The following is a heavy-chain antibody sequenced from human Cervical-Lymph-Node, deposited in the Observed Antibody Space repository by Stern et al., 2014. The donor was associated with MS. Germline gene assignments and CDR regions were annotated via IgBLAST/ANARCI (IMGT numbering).Heavy chain of an antibody. CDR3: ARDTSSPERSDW. CDR1: GFTVSRDY. Sequence: EVQLGESGGGVIQPGGSLRLSCTASGFTVSRDYMTWVRQDPGKGLEWVSLITNVGSSFYTDSVKGRFTISRDDSKNTVYLHMTSLRAEDTAMYYCARDTSSPERSDWWGQGTLVTVSS. D-gene: IGHD1-1*01. V-gene: IGHV3-53*01. J-gene: IGHJ4*02. CDR2: ITNVGSS.